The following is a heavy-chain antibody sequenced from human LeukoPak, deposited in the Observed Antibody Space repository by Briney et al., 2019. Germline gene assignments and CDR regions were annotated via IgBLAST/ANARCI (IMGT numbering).Heavy chain of an antibody. CDR1: GFSLSTSGMC. CDR3: ARIRMDGSGSYKDY. J-gene: IGHJ4*02. Sequence: SGPTLVNPTQTLTLTCTFSGFSLSTSGMCVSWIRQPPGKALEWLARIDWDDDKYYSTSLKTRLTISKDTSKNQVVLTMTNMDPVDTATYYCARIRMDGSGSYKDYWGQGTLVTVSS. V-gene: IGHV2-70*11. CDR2: IDWDDDK. D-gene: IGHD3-10*01.